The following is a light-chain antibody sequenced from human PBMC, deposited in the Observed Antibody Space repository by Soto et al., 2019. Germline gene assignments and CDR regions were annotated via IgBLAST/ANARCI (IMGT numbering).Light chain of an antibody. J-gene: IGKJ5*01. CDR3: QQGYDTPIT. CDR1: QGISNE. CDR2: GAS. Sequence: IQMTQSPSSLSASVGDRVTITCRASQGISNELGWYQQRPGKAPKVLIYGASNLQSGVPSRFSGSGYGTDFTLTITSLQPEDFATYFCQQGYDTPITFGQGTRLEIK. V-gene: IGKV1-6*01.